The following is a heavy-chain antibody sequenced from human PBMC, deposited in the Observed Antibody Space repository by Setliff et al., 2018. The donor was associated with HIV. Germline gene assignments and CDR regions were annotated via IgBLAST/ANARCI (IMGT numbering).Heavy chain of an antibody. CDR3: ARGDREQLESIHGGVYFYYMNV. CDR1: GGTFRNYS. CDR2: IVPIFGTA. Sequence: SVKVSCKATGGTFRNYSINYVRQAPGQGLEWMGGIVPIFGTANYAQKFQGRITITADESSSAAYMELSSLRSEDTAVYYCARGDREQLESIHGGVYFYYMNVWGKGTTVTVSS. J-gene: IGHJ6*03. D-gene: IGHD6-13*01. V-gene: IGHV1-69*13.